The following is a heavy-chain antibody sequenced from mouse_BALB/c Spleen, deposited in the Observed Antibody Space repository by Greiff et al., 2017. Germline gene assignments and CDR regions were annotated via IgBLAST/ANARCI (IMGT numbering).Heavy chain of an antibody. D-gene: IGHD6-2*01. Sequence: VQLQQSGAELVRPGTSVKVSCKASGYAFTNYLIEWVKQRPGQGLEWIGVINPGSGGTNYNEKFKGKATLTADKSSSTAYMQLSSLTSDDSAVYFCARSLVRGGAMDYWGQGTSVTVSS. V-gene: IGHV1-54*01. J-gene: IGHJ4*01. CDR2: INPGSGGT. CDR3: ARSLVRGGAMDY. CDR1: GYAFTNYL.